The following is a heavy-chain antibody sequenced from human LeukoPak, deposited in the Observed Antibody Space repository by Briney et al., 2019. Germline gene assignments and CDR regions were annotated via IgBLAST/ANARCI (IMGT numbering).Heavy chain of an antibody. CDR1: GFTFSDYY. J-gene: IGHJ5*02. CDR2: ISSSGSTI. D-gene: IGHD6-6*01. CDR3: ARTYSSSSLWFDP. V-gene: IGHV3-11*04. Sequence: GGSLRLSCAASGFTFSDYYMSWIRQAPGKGLEWASYISSSGSTIYYADSVKGRFTISRDNAKNSLYLQMNSLRAEDTAVYYCARTYSSSSLWFDPWGQGTLVTVSS.